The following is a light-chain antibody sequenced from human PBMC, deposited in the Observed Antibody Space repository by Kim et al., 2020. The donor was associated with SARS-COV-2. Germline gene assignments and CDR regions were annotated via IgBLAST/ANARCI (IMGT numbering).Light chain of an antibody. Sequence: PGERASLSCRASQTVNSDYLAWYQQKPGQAPRLLIYDASNRATGIPDRFTGSGSGTDFTLAISRLEPEDSALYYCQQYDRSPLTFGGGTKVDIK. CDR1: QTVNSDY. J-gene: IGKJ4*01. V-gene: IGKV3-20*01. CDR3: QQYDRSPLT. CDR2: DAS.